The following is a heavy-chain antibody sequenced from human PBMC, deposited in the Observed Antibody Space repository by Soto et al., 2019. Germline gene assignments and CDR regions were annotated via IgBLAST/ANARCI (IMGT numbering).Heavy chain of an antibody. CDR3: AKGLKIAGAGTMGY. CDR2: ISYDGSNK. D-gene: IGHD6-13*01. J-gene: IGHJ4*02. V-gene: IGHV3-30*18. Sequence: QVQLVESGGGVVQPGRSLRLSCAASGFTFSSYGMHWVRQAPGKGLEWVAVISYDGSNKYYADSVKGRFTISRDNSKNTLYLQMNSLRAEDTAVYYCAKGLKIAGAGTMGYWGQGTLVTVSS. CDR1: GFTFSSYG.